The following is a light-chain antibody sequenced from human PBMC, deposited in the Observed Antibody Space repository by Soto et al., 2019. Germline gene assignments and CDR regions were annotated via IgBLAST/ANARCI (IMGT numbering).Light chain of an antibody. Sequence: EIVMTQSPATLSVSPGERATLSCRASQSVSSNLAWYQQKPGQAPRLLIYGASTRATGIPARFSGSGSGTEFTLTISSLQSEDFEVYYCQQYNNWLSWTFGQGTKVEIK. J-gene: IGKJ1*01. CDR3: QQYNNWLSWT. V-gene: IGKV3-15*01. CDR2: GAS. CDR1: QSVSSN.